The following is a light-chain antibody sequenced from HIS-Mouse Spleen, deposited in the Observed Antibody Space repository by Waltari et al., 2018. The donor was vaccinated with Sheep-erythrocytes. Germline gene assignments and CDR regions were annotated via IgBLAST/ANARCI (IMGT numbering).Light chain of an antibody. V-gene: IGLV3-10*01. Sequence: SYELTQPPSVSVSPGQTARITCSGDALPKKYAYWYQQKSGQAPVLVIYEESKRPSGIPERFSGSSSWTMATLTISGAQVEDEADYYCYSTDSSGNHRVFGTGTKVTVL. CDR1: ALPKKY. J-gene: IGLJ1*01. CDR2: EES. CDR3: YSTDSSGNHRV.